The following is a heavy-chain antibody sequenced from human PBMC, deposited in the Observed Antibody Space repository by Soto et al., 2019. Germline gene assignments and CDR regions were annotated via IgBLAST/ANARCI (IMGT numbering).Heavy chain of an antibody. D-gene: IGHD2-15*01. Sequence: GGSLRLSCAASGFTFSSYAMGWVRQGPGKGLEWVAVASIGGSTHYAVSVRGRFTISRDNSKNTLSLQMNSLTAEDTAVYFCAKRRGAGGHFDYWGQGALVTVSS. J-gene: IGHJ4*02. CDR1: GFTFSSYA. CDR2: ASIGGST. CDR3: AKRRGAGGHFDY. V-gene: IGHV3-23*01.